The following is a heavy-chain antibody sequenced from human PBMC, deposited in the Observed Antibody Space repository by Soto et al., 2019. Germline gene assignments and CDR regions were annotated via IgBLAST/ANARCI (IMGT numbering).Heavy chain of an antibody. CDR3: AKEVSLGSTVDLGY. Sequence: GGSLRLSCAASGFTFSIFAMSWVRRSPGKGLEWVSTISGSGGSTYYADAVKGRFTISRDNSMGTLYLQMKSLRVEDTAIYYCAKEVSLGSTVDLGYWGQGALVTVSS. CDR2: ISGSGGST. J-gene: IGHJ4*02. V-gene: IGHV3-23*01. CDR1: GFTFSIFA. D-gene: IGHD7-27*01.